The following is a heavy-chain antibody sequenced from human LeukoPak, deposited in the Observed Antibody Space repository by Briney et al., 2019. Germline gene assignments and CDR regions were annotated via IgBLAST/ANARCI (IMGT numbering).Heavy chain of an antibody. J-gene: IGHJ4*02. CDR3: VKHSAPVLAAARFDY. CDR2: ISGSGGST. D-gene: IGHD2-2*01. V-gene: IGHV3-23*01. Sequence: GGSLRLSCAASGFTFSSDAMSWVRQAPGKGLEWVSAISGSGGSTYYADSVKGRFTISRDNSKNTLYLQMNSLRAEDTAIYYCVKHSAPVLAAARFDYWGQGNLVTVSS. CDR1: GFTFSSDA.